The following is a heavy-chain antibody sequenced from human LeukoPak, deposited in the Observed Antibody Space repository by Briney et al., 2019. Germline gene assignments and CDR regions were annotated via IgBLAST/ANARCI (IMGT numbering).Heavy chain of an antibody. V-gene: IGHV3-33*01. CDR3: ARVPRRGSLDFDY. D-gene: IGHD3-10*01. Sequence: PGRSLRLSCAASGVAFDSHGMHWVRQAPGKGLEWVAVIWYDGSKDYADSVKGRFTISRDNSKNTLYLQMNSLRAEDTAVYYCARVPRRGSLDFDYWGQGTLVTVSS. J-gene: IGHJ4*02. CDR2: IWYDGSK. CDR1: GVAFDSHG.